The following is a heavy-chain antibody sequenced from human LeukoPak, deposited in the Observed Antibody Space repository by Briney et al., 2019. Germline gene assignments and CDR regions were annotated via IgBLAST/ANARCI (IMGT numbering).Heavy chain of an antibody. Sequence: GGSLRLSCVASGFTLSSYNMNWVRQAPGKGLEWVSYISSSSSTIYYADSVKGRFTISRDNAKNSLYLQMNRLRDEDTAVYYCARGNPSDYWGRGTLVTVSS. CDR1: GFTLSSYN. V-gene: IGHV3-48*02. J-gene: IGHJ4*02. CDR3: ARGNPSDY. CDR2: ISSSSSTI.